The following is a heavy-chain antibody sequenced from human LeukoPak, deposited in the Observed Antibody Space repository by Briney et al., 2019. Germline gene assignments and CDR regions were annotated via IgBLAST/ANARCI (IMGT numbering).Heavy chain of an antibody. Sequence: ASVKVSCKASGYTFTSYGISWVRQAPGQELEWMGWISAYNGNTNYAQKFQGRVTMTTDTSTSTAYMELRSLRSDDTAVYYCARGPYCSGDTCYSQYFDYWGQGTLVTVSS. CDR1: GYTFTSYG. D-gene: IGHD2-15*01. V-gene: IGHV1-18*01. CDR3: ARGPYCSGDTCYSQYFDY. CDR2: ISAYNGNT. J-gene: IGHJ4*02.